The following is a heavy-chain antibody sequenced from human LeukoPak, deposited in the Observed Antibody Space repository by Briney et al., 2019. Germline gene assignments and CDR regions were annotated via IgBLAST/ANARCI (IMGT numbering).Heavy chain of an antibody. D-gene: IGHD2/OR15-2a*01. J-gene: IGHJ6*02. CDR3: VRDVSRRIGMDV. V-gene: IGHV3-21*01. Sequence: GGSLRLSCLASGFSFNSYTMNWVREAPGKGLEWVSTISPVSSYTWYAESVKGRFTISRDNPKNSLYLQMDSLRAEDTAVYYCVRDVSRRIGMDVWGQGTTVTVSS. CDR1: GFSFNSYT. CDR2: ISPVSSYT.